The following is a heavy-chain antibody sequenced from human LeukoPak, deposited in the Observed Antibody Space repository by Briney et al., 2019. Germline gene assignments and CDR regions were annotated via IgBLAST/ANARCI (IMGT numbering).Heavy chain of an antibody. Sequence: PSETLSLTCAVYGGSFSGYYWSWIRQPPGKGLEWIGEINHSGSTNYNPSLKSRVTISVDTSKNQFSLKLSSVTAADTAVYYCARGLFGYFDYWGQGTLATVSS. CDR3: ARGLFGYFDY. CDR2: INHSGST. CDR1: GGSFSGYY. J-gene: IGHJ4*02. D-gene: IGHD3-10*02. V-gene: IGHV4-34*01.